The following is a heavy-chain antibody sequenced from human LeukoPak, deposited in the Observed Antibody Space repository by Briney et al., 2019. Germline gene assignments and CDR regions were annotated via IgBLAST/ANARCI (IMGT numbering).Heavy chain of an antibody. Sequence: ASVKVSCKASGYTFTSYAMHWVRQAPGQRLEWMGWINAGNGNTKYSQKFQGRVTITRDTSASTAYMELSSLRSEDTAVCYCARALRYYDFWSGYYTLSGMDVWGQGTTVTVSS. J-gene: IGHJ6*02. D-gene: IGHD3-3*01. CDR2: INAGNGNT. V-gene: IGHV1-3*01. CDR3: ARALRYYDFWSGYYTLSGMDV. CDR1: GYTFTSYA.